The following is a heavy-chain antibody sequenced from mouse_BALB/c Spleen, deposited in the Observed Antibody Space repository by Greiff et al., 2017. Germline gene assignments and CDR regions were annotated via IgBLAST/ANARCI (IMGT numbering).Heavy chain of an antibody. V-gene: IGHV5-6-3*01. Sequence: EVQGVESGGGLVQPGGSLKLSCAASGFTFSSYGMSWVRQTPDKRLELVATINSNGGSTYYPDSVKGRVTISRDNAKNTLYLQMSSLKSEDTAMYYCARDYGNYHFDYWGQGTTLTVSS. CDR2: INSNGGST. J-gene: IGHJ2*01. CDR1: GFTFSSYG. D-gene: IGHD2-1*01. CDR3: ARDYGNYHFDY.